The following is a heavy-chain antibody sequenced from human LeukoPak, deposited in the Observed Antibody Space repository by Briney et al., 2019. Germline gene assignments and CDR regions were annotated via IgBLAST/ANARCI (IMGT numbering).Heavy chain of an antibody. V-gene: IGHV3-23*01. CDR2: LSGSGGST. Sequence: PGGSLRLSCAASRFTFSSYAMTWVRQAPGKGLEWVSSLSGSGGSTFYADSVKGRFTISRDNAKNSLYLQMNSPRPEDTAVYYCARDNGWNYLVYWGQGTLVTVSS. CDR3: ARDNGWNYLVY. J-gene: IGHJ4*02. D-gene: IGHD6-19*01. CDR1: RFTFSSYA.